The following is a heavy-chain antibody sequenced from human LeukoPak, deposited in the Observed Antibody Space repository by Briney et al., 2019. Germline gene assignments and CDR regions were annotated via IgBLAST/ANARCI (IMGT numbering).Heavy chain of an antibody. V-gene: IGHV3-74*01. CDR1: GFTFRSYW. J-gene: IGHJ4*02. D-gene: IGHD4-17*01. CDR3: ARDEVTTPRD. Sequence: GGSLRLSCAASGFTFRSYWMHWVRQAPGEGLVWVSRINYDGSGTGFPDSVKGRFTISRDNSKNTLYLQMHSLRAEDTAVYYCARDEVTTPRDWGQGTLVTVSS. CDR2: INYDGSGT.